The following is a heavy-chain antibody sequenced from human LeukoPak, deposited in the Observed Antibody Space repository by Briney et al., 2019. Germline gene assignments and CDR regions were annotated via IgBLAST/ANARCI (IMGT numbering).Heavy chain of an antibody. CDR2: IKPNSGGT. CDR3: ARGEYRCGTDY. V-gene: IGHV1-2*02. J-gene: IGHJ4*02. D-gene: IGHD1-1*01. CDR1: GYTFTDYY. Sequence: WASVKVSCKASGYTFTDYYMHWVRQAPGQGLEWMGWIKPNSGGTNFAQKFQGRVTMTRDTSISTAYMEMSRLRSDDTAVYYCARGEYRCGTDYWGQGTLATVSS.